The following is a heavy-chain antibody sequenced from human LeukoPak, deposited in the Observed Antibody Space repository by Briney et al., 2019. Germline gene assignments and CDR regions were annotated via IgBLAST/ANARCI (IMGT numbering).Heavy chain of an antibody. Sequence: SETLSLTCAVSGDSISDSDWWTWVRQPPGKGLEWIGEIRHSGSTNYSPSLKSRVTISIDKSKNQLSLKLSSVTAADTANYFCARAGIPWNPADCWGQGTLVIVSS. V-gene: IGHV4-4*02. J-gene: IGHJ4*02. CDR3: ARAGIPWNPADC. CDR1: GDSISDSDW. D-gene: IGHD1-14*01. CDR2: IRHSGST.